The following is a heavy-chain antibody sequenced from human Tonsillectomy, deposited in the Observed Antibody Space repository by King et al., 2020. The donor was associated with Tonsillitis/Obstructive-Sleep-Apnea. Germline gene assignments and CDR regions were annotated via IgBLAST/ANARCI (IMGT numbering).Heavy chain of an antibody. CDR2: INHSGNT. CDR3: ASGTKNTVTTSSQYYYSYMDV. J-gene: IGHJ6*03. V-gene: IGHV4-34*01. Sequence: VQLQQWGAGLLKPSETLSLTCAVSGGSFSGYYWSWIRQPPGKGLEWIGEINHSGNTNYNPSLKSRVTISVDTSKNQFSLKLSSVTAADTAVYYCASGTKNTVTTSSQYYYSYMDVWGKGTTVTVSS. D-gene: IGHD4-11*01. CDR1: GGSFSGYY.